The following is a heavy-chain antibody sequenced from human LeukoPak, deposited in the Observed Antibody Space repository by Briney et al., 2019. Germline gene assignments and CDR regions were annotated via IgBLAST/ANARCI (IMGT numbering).Heavy chain of an antibody. D-gene: IGHD2/OR15-2a*01. CDR2: ISGSGGST. V-gene: IGHV3-23*01. Sequence: PGGSLRLSCAASGFAFSSYAMSWVRQAPGKGLEWVSAISGSGGSTYYADSVKGRFTISRDNSKNTLYLQMNSLRAEDTAVYYCARGVSGLPSYNWFDPWGQGTLVTVSS. CDR1: GFAFSSYA. CDR3: ARGVSGLPSYNWFDP. J-gene: IGHJ5*02.